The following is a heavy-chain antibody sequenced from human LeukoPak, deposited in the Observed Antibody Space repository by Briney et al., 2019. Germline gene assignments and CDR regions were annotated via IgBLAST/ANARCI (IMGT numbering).Heavy chain of an antibody. D-gene: IGHD3-16*01. CDR3: ARHKPHLGLDYYYYGMDV. Sequence: PGESLKISCKGSGYSFTSYWIGWVRQMPGKGLEWMGIIYPGDSDTRYSPSFQGQVTISADKSISTAYLQWSSLKASDTAMYYCARHKPHLGLDYYYYGMDVWGQGTTVTVSS. V-gene: IGHV5-51*01. CDR2: IYPGDSDT. CDR1: GYSFTSYW. J-gene: IGHJ6*02.